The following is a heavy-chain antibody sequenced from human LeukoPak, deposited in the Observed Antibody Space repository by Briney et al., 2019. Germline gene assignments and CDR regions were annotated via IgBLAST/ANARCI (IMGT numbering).Heavy chain of an antibody. Sequence: PGGSLRLSCAASGFTFSSYGMSWVRQAPGKGLEWVSLISGSGGSTYNADSVKGRFTISRDNSKNTLYLQLNSLRAEDTAVYYCAKCSGWYRFDYWGQGTLVTVSS. CDR2: ISGSGGST. V-gene: IGHV3-23*01. CDR1: GFTFSSYG. CDR3: AKCSGWYRFDY. J-gene: IGHJ4*02. D-gene: IGHD6-19*01.